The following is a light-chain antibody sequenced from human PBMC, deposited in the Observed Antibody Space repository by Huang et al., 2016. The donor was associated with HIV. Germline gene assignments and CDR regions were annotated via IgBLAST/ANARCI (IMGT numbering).Light chain of an antibody. V-gene: IGKV2-28*01. CDR2: LHS. CDR1: QSLLHSNGYNY. Sequence: DLVMTQSPLFLSVTPGEPAAISCRSSQSLLHSNGYNYLDWYLQKPGQSPQLLIYLHSNRASGVPDRVSGSGSGTDFTLNITRVEAEDVGVYYCMQALQTPYIFGQGTKLEIK. J-gene: IGKJ2*01. CDR3: MQALQTPYI.